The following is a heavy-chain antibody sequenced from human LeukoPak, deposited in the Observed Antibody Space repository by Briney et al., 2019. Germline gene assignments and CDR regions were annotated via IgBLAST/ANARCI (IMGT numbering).Heavy chain of an antibody. Sequence: SVKVSCKASGGTFSSYAISWVRQAPGQGLEWMGGIIPIFGTANYAQEFQGRVTITADESTSTAYMELSSLRSEDTAVYYCARGGYCSAGSCYSPFAYWGQGTLVTVSS. J-gene: IGHJ4*02. CDR2: IIPIFGTA. CDR1: GGTFSSYA. CDR3: ARGGYCSAGSCYSPFAY. D-gene: IGHD2-15*01. V-gene: IGHV1-69*13.